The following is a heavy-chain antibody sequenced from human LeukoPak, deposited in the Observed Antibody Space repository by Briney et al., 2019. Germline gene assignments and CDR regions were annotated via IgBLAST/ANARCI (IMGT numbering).Heavy chain of an antibody. V-gene: IGHV3-74*01. D-gene: IGHD1-26*01. CDR2: IKSDGSKT. Sequence: GGSLRLSCAASGFTFRSYWMHWVRQAPGKGLVWVSRIKSDGSKTSYADSVKGRFTISRDNTKNTLYLQMNSLRAEDTAVYYCARDPHGGSGSDPHDALDIWGQGTMVTVSS. J-gene: IGHJ3*02. CDR3: ARDPHGGSGSDPHDALDI. CDR1: GFTFRSYW.